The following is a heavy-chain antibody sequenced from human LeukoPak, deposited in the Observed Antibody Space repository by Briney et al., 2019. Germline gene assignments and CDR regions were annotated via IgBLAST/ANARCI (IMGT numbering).Heavy chain of an antibody. CDR2: IYYSGST. CDR1: GGSISSGGYY. J-gene: IGHJ6*03. V-gene: IGHV4-61*08. D-gene: IGHD1-1*01. CDR3: ARRYNWNDDYYYMDV. Sequence: SETLSLTCTVSGGSISSGGYYWSWIRQPPGKGLEWIGYIYYSGSTNYNPSLKSRVTISVDTSKNQFSLKLSSVTAADTAVYYCARRYNWNDDYYYMDVWGKGTTVTVSS.